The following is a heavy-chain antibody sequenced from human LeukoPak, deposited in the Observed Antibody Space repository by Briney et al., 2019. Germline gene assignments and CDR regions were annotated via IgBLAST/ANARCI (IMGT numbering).Heavy chain of an antibody. D-gene: IGHD3-22*01. CDR1: GHTFTSSV. V-gene: IGHV1-18*01. Sequence: TSVKVSCNAFGHTFTSSVISWVRQAPGQGLECMGWISAYNGNTNYAQKLQGRVTMPTDTSTSTAYMELRSLRSEETAACYCTRGGNCYYYDRIWFDPWGHRELVTVSS. J-gene: IGHJ5*02. CDR2: ISAYNGNT. CDR3: TRGGNCYYYDRIWFDP.